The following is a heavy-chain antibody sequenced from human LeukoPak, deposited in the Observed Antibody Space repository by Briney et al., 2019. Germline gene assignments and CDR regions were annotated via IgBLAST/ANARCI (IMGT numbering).Heavy chain of an antibody. V-gene: IGHV1-18*01. D-gene: IGHD2-2*01. Sequence: GASVKVSCKASGYTFTSYGISWVRQAPGQGLEWMGWISAYNGNTNYAQKLQGRVTMTTDTSTSTAYMELRSLRSEDTAVYYCAREVCGRCSSTRTSGMDVWGQGTTVTVSS. J-gene: IGHJ6*02. CDR2: ISAYNGNT. CDR3: AREVCGRCSSTRTSGMDV. CDR1: GYTFTSYG.